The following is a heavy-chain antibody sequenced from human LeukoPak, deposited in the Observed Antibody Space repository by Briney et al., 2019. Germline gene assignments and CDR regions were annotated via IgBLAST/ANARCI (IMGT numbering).Heavy chain of an antibody. CDR1: GGSFSGYY. V-gene: IGHV4-34*01. CDR2: INHSGST. CDR3: ASGRRGWGNCSGGSCYFDY. D-gene: IGHD2-15*01. J-gene: IGHJ4*02. Sequence: SETLSLTCAVYGGSFSGYYWSWIRQPPGKGLEWIGEINHSGSTNYNPSLKSRVTISVDTSKNQSSLKLSSVTAADTAVYYCASGRRGWGNCSGGSCYFDYWGQGTLVTVSS.